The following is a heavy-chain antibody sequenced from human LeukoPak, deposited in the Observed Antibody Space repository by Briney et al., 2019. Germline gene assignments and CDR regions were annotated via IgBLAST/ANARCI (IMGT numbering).Heavy chain of an antibody. D-gene: IGHD1-14*01. CDR2: ISSSCSTI. CDR1: GFTFSDYY. V-gene: IGHV3-11*01. J-gene: IGHJ6*02. Sequence: GRSLRLSCAASGFTFSDYYMSWIGQAPGKGLEWVSYISSSCSTIYYADSVKGRFTISRDKDKKSLYLQMNSLRAEDTAVYYCARDRPNHPYYYYGMDVWGQGTTVTVSS. CDR3: ARDRPNHPYYYYGMDV.